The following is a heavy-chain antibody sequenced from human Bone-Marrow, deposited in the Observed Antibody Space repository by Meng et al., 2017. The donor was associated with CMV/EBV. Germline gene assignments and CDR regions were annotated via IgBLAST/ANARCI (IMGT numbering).Heavy chain of an antibody. Sequence: ISGSNWWSWVRQPPGKGLEWIGEIYHSGSTNYNPSLKSRVTISVDKSKNQFSLKLSSVTAADTAVYYCARGGVVVVPAADHLNWFDPWGQGTLVTVSS. CDR3: ARGGVVVVPAADHLNWFDP. J-gene: IGHJ5*02. CDR1: ISGSNW. CDR2: IYHSGST. V-gene: IGHV4-4*02. D-gene: IGHD2-2*01.